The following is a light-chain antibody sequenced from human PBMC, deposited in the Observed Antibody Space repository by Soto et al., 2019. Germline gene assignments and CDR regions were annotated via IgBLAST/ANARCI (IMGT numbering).Light chain of an antibody. J-gene: IGLJ1*01. V-gene: IGLV7-43*01. CDR2: RTT. CDR3: LLYYGGSYV. CDR1: TVPVTSGFY. Sequence: QTGVTQEPSLPVSPGGTVTLTGASSTVPVTSGFYPHWVQQKPGQAPRTLISRTTNKHSWTPARFSGSLLGGKAALTLSGVQPEDEADYYCLLYYGGSYVFGAGTKVTVL.